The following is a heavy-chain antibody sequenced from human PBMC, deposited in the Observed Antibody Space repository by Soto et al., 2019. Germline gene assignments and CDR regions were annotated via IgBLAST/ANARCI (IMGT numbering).Heavy chain of an antibody. Sequence: PGGSLRLSCAASGFTFSSYSMNWVRQAPGKGLEWVSSISSSSSYIYYADSVKGRFTISRDNAKNSLYLQMNSLRAEDTAVYYCVSADAVIVAMLVDVWGKGNTV. CDR3: VSADAVIVAMLVDV. CDR2: ISSSSSYI. V-gene: IGHV3-21*01. J-gene: IGHJ6*03. D-gene: IGHD5-12*01. CDR1: GFTFSSYS.